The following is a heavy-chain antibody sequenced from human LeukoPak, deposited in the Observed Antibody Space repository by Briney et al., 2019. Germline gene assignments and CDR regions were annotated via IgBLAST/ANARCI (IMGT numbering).Heavy chain of an antibody. V-gene: IGHV3-74*01. CDR1: GFTFSSYW. CDR2: INSDGSST. J-gene: IGHJ6*02. Sequence: GGSLRLSCAASGFTFSSYWMHWVRQAPGKGLVWVSRINSDGSSTSYADSVKGRFTISRDNAKSTLYLQMKSLRAEDTAVYYCARNPRPVAVAGTDYYYYGMDVWGQGTTVTVSS. D-gene: IGHD6-19*01. CDR3: ARNPRPVAVAGTDYYYYGMDV.